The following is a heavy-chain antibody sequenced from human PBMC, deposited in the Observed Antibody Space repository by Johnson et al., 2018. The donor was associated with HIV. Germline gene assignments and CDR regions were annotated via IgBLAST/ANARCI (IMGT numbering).Heavy chain of an antibody. Sequence: QMLLVESGGGVVQPGGSLRLSCAASGFTFSSYGMHWVRKAPGKGLEWVAFIRYEGSNKYYAASEKGRFTISSDNSKNTLYLQMNSLRAEDTAVYYCAKDPTYYYDSSAKEGAFDVWGQGTMVTVSS. V-gene: IGHV3-30*02. D-gene: IGHD3-22*01. CDR3: AKDPTYYYDSSAKEGAFDV. CDR1: GFTFSSYG. J-gene: IGHJ3*01. CDR2: IRYEGSNK.